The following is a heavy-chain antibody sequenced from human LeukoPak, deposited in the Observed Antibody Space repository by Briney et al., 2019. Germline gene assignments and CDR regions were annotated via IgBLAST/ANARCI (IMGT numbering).Heavy chain of an antibody. D-gene: IGHD3-10*01. CDR1: GFTFSSYA. J-gene: IGHJ4*02. CDR3: AKSFQFYGSGSYPFDY. V-gene: IGHV3-23*01. CDR2: ISGSGGST. Sequence: PGGPLRLSCAASGFTFSSYAMSWVRQAPGKGLEWVSAISGSGGSTYYADSVKGRFTISRDNSKNTLYLQMNSLRAEDTAVYYCAKSFQFYGSGSYPFDYWGQGTLVTVSS.